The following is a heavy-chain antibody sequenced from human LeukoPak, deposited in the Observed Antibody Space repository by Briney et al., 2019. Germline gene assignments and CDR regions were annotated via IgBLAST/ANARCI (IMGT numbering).Heavy chain of an antibody. CDR3: ARAPSGPIAAAEN. J-gene: IGHJ4*02. V-gene: IGHV4-31*03. CDR1: GGSISSGGYY. D-gene: IGHD6-13*01. CDR2: IYYSGST. Sequence: SETLSLTCTVSGGSISSGGYYWSWIRQHPGKGLEWIGYIYYSGSTYYNPSLKSRVTISVDTSKNKFSLKLSSVTAADTAVYYCARAPSGPIAAAENWGQGTLVTVSS.